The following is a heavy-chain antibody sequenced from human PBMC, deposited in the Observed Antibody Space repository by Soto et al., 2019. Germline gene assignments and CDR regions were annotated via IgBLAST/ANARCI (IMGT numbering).Heavy chain of an antibody. CDR1: GFTVSSNY. J-gene: IGHJ6*03. CDR3: ARGYCSSTSCYYYYYYMDV. D-gene: IGHD2-2*01. V-gene: IGHV3-66*01. CDR2: IYSGGST. Sequence: GGSLRLSCAASGFTVSSNYMSWVRQAPGKGLEWVSVIYSGGSTYYADSVKGRFTISRDNSKNTLYLQMNSLRAEDTAVYYCARGYCSSTSCYYYYYYMDVWGKGTTVTSP.